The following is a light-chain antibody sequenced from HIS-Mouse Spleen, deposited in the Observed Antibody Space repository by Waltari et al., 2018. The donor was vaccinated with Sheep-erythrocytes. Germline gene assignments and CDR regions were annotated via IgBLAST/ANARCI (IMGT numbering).Light chain of an antibody. CDR3: CSYAGSYNHV. V-gene: IGLV2-11*01. Sequence: QSALTQPRSVSGSPGQAVTISCTGPSSYVGGCNYVSWYQQYPGKAPKLMVYDVSKRASGDLELFTGSKSGNTASLTISGLQAEDEADYYCCSYAGSYNHVFATGPKVTDL. CDR1: SSYVGGCNY. CDR2: DVS. J-gene: IGLJ1*01.